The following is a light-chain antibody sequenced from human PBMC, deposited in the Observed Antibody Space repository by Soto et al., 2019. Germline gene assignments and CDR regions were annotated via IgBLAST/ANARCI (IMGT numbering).Light chain of an antibody. CDR3: CSYAGSSTYV. CDR1: SSDVGSYNL. CDR2: EVS. Sequence: QSVLTQAASVSGFPGQSITISCTGTSSDVGSYNLVSWYQQHPGKAPKLMIYEVSKRPSGVSNRFSGSKSGNTASLTISGLQAEDEADYYCCSYAGSSTYVFGTETKVTVL. V-gene: IGLV2-23*02. J-gene: IGLJ1*01.